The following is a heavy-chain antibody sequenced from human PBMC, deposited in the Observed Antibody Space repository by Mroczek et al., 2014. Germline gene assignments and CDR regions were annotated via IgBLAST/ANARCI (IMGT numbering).Heavy chain of an antibody. CDR3: AKVGWGRGYDYGYFDY. CDR2: ISYDGSNK. Sequence: VQLVQSGGGVVQPGRSLRLSCAASGFTFSSYGMHWVRQAPGKGLEWVAVISYDGSNKYYADSVKGRFTISRDNSKNTLYLQMNSLRAEDTAVYYCAKVGWGRGYDYGYFDYWGQGTLVTVSS. J-gene: IGHJ4*02. CDR1: GFTFSSYG. D-gene: IGHD5-12*01. V-gene: IGHV3-30*18.